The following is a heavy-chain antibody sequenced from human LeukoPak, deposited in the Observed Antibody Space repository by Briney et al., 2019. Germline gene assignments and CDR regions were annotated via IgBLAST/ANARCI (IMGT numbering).Heavy chain of an antibody. CDR3: AKKGLTVTTYYFDY. CDR2: ISSSGSTI. J-gene: IGHJ4*02. Sequence: GGSLRLSCAASGFTFSSYEMNWVRQAPGKGLEWVSYISSSGSTIYYADSVKGRFTISRDNSKNTLYLQMNSLRAEGTAVYYCAKKGLTVTTYYFDYWGQGTLVTVSS. CDR1: GFTFSSYE. D-gene: IGHD4-17*01. V-gene: IGHV3-48*03.